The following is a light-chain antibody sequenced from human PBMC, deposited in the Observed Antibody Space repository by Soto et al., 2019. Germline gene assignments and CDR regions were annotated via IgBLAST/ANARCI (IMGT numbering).Light chain of an antibody. J-gene: IGKJ1*01. Sequence: DLQMTQSPSTLSAFVGDRVTITCRASQSISLWLAWYQQKPGKAPRLLIYDVSTLESGVPSRFSGSGSGTEFSLTIKSLEPDDFATYYCPQYNSYSWTFGQGTKVEIK. V-gene: IGKV1-5*01. CDR3: PQYNSYSWT. CDR1: QSISLW. CDR2: DVS.